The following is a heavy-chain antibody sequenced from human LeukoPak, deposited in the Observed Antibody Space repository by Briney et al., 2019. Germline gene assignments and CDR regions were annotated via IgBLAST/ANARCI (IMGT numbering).Heavy chain of an antibody. Sequence: GGSLRLXCAASGFNFDDYDMAWVRQAPGKELEWVSTINWNAGSTSYGDSVKGRFTISRDNAKNSLYLQMSSLRAEDTALYYCVRDMVWSAVGGSYFDSWSQGTLVTVSS. V-gene: IGHV3-20*04. CDR2: INWNAGST. J-gene: IGHJ4*02. CDR3: VRDMVWSAVGGSYFDS. CDR1: GFNFDDYD. D-gene: IGHD2-8*01.